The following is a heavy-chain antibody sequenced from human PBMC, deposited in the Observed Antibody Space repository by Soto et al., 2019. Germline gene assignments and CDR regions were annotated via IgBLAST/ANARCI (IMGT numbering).Heavy chain of an antibody. CDR1: GFTFSTYA. V-gene: IGHV3-23*01. Sequence: EVQLLESGGGLLQPGGSLRLSCAASGFTFSTYATSWVRRAPGRGLEWVSAISSGGTNTYYADSVKGRFTISRDNSKNTLYLQMNSLRAEDTAVYYCVCRVGRDYWGQGTLVTVSS. J-gene: IGHJ4*02. CDR3: VCRVGRDY. D-gene: IGHD1-26*01. CDR2: ISSGGTNT.